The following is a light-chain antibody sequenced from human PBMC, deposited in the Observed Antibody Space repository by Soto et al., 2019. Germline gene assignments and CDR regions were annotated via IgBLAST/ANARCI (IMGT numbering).Light chain of an antibody. Sequence: EIVLTQSPGTLSLSPGERATLSCRASQSVSSSYLAWYQQKPGQAPRLLIYGASSRATGIPDRFSGSGSGTDFTLTISRLGPEDFAVYSCQQYDSSPWTFGQGTKVDIK. CDR3: QQYDSSPWT. V-gene: IGKV3-20*01. CDR2: GAS. J-gene: IGKJ1*01. CDR1: QSVSSSY.